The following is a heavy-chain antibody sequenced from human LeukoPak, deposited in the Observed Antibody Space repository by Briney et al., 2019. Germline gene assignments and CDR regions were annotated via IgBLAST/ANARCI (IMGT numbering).Heavy chain of an antibody. CDR3: AHRLTGYNSNWYHGYFDY. V-gene: IGHV2-5*02. Sequence: ESGPTLLKPTQTLTLTCTFSGFSLSTSGVGVGWIRQPPGKALEWLTLIYWDDDKRYNPSLKSRLTVTKGVSKSQVVLTLTNVDPVDTATYYCAHRLTGYNSNWYHGYFDYWGPGTLVTVSS. D-gene: IGHD6-13*01. CDR1: GFSLSTSGVG. J-gene: IGHJ4*02. CDR2: IYWDDDK.